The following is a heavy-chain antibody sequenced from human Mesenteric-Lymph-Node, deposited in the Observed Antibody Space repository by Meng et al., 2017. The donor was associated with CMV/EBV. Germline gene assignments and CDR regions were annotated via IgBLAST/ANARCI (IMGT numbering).Heavy chain of an antibody. D-gene: IGHD3-9*01. CDR2: ISAYNGNT. CDR3: ARGPYDILTGYYRGRFDY. V-gene: IGHV1-18*01. CDR1: YTFTSYG. Sequence: YTFTSYGISWVRQAPGQGLEWMGWISAYNGNTNYAQKFQGRVTMTTDTSTSKAYMELRSLRSDDTAVYYCARGPYDILTGYYRGRFDYWGQGTLVTVSS. J-gene: IGHJ4*02.